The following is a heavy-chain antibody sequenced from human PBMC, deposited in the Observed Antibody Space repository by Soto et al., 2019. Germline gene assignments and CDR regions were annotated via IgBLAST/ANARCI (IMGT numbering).Heavy chain of an antibody. D-gene: IGHD6-13*01. CDR1: GFTFSSYA. V-gene: IGHV3-23*01. J-gene: IGHJ4*02. CDR2: ISGNGGST. Sequence: PGWSLRLSCAASGFTFSSYAMSCVRQAPGKGLEWVSAISGNGGSTYYADSVTGRFTISRDNTKNTLYLQMNSLRAEDTAVYYCAKEYSSSYPFDYWGQGTLVTVST. CDR3: AKEYSSSYPFDY.